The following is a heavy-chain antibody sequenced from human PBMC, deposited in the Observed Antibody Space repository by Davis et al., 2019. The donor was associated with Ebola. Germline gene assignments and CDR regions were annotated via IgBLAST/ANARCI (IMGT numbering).Heavy chain of an antibody. J-gene: IGHJ4*02. CDR1: GGTFSSYA. V-gene: IGHV1-69*13. CDR2: IIPIFGTA. CDR3: ARAPGGYSYAD. Sequence: AASVKVSCKASGGTFSSYATSWVRQAPGQGLEWMGGIIPIFGTANYAQKFQGRVTITADESTSTAYMELSSLRSEDTAVYYCARAPGGYSYADWGQGTLVTVSS. D-gene: IGHD5-18*01.